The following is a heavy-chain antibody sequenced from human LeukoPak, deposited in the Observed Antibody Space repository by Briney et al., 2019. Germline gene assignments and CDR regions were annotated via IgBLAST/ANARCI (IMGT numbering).Heavy chain of an antibody. D-gene: IGHD5-24*01. J-gene: IGHJ4*02. V-gene: IGHV3-9*01. CDR1: GFTFDDYA. CDR2: ISWNSGSI. CDR3: AKDTGWLQLSGYFDY. Sequence: GRSLRLSCAASGFTFDDYAMHWVRQAPGKGLEWVSGISWNSGSIGYADSVKGRFTISRDNAKNSLYLQVNSLRAEDTALYYCAKDTGWLQLSGYFDYWGQGTLVTVSS.